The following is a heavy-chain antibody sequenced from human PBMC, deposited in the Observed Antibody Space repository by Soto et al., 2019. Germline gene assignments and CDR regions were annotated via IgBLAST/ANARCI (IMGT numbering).Heavy chain of an antibody. J-gene: IGHJ5*02. CDR2: IYYSGST. V-gene: IGHV4-59*01. CDR3: ARDHCSGGSCYDWFDP. Sequence: SETLSLTCTVSGGSISSYYWSWIRQPPGKGLEWIGYIYYSGSTNYNPSLKSRVTISVDTSKNQFSLKLSSVTAADTAVYYCARDHCSGGSCYDWFDPWGQGTLVTVSS. CDR1: GGSISSYY. D-gene: IGHD2-15*01.